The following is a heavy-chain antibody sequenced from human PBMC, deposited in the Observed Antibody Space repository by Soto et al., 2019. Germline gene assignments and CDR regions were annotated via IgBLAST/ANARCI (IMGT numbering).Heavy chain of an antibody. CDR1: GYTFTGYY. CDR3: ARDLDCSSTSCYGNWFDP. J-gene: IGHJ5*02. Sequence: GASVKVSCKASGYTFTGYYMHWVRQAPGQGLEWMGWINPNSGGTNYAQKFQGWVTMTRDTSISTAYMELSRLRSDDTAVYYCARDLDCSSTSCYGNWFDPWGQGTLVTVSS. CDR2: INPNSGGT. V-gene: IGHV1-2*04. D-gene: IGHD2-2*01.